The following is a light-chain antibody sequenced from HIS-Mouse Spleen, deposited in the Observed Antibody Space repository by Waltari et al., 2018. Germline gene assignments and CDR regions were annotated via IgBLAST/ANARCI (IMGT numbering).Light chain of an antibody. Sequence: SYELTQPPSVSVSPGQTARITCPGDPFPTKYAYWYQQKSGQAPVLVIYEDSKRPPGIPERFSGSSSGTMATLTISGAQVEDEADYYCYSTDSSGNHRVFGGGTKLTVL. CDR3: YSTDSSGNHRV. V-gene: IGLV3-10*01. CDR1: PFPTKY. J-gene: IGLJ2*01. CDR2: EDS.